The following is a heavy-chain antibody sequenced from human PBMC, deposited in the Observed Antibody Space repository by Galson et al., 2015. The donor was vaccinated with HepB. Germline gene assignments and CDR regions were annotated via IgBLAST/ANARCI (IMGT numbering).Heavy chain of an antibody. CDR2: ISSSSSYI. Sequence: SLRLSCAASGFTFSSHSMNWVRQAPGKGLEWVSSISSSSSYIYYADSVKGRFTISRDNAKNSLYLQMNSLRAEDTAVYYCARDSRVVTAPFDYWGQGTLVTVSS. CDR3: ARDSRVVTAPFDY. CDR1: GFTFSSHS. J-gene: IGHJ4*02. V-gene: IGHV3-21*01. D-gene: IGHD2-21*02.